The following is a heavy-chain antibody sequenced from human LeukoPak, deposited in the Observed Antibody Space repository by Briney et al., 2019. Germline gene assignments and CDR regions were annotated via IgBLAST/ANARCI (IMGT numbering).Heavy chain of an antibody. D-gene: IGHD1-14*01. J-gene: IGHJ4*02. CDR2: IYYSGST. CDR1: GGSISSYY. Sequence: SETLSLTSTVSGGSISSYYWSWIRQPPGKGLEWIGYIYYSGSTNYNPSLKSRVTISVDTSKNQFSLKLSSVTAADTAVYYCARFTQPPLPYYFDYWGQGTLVTVSS. V-gene: IGHV4-59*01. CDR3: ARFTQPPLPYYFDY.